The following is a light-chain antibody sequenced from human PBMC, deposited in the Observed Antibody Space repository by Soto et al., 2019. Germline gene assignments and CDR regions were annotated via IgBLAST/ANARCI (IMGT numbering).Light chain of an antibody. Sequence: LTQPRSVSGSPGQSVTISCTGTSSDVGGYNYVSWYQQHPGKATKLMIYDVSKRPSGVPDRFSGSKSGKTASLTISGLQAEDEADYYCCSYAGSYSYGFGTGTKVTVL. CDR3: CSYAGSYSYG. CDR1: SSDVGGYNY. J-gene: IGLJ1*01. V-gene: IGLV2-11*01. CDR2: DVS.